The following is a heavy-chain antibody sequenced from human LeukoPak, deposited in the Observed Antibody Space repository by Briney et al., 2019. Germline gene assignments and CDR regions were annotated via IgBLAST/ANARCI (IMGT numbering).Heavy chain of an antibody. CDR1: GYTFTSYG. V-gene: IGHV1-18*01. CDR2: ISAYNGNT. D-gene: IGHD2-15*01. CDR3: ARAARYCSGGSCSPTFDY. J-gene: IGHJ4*02. Sequence: ASVKVSCKASGYTFTSYGISWVRQAPGQGLEWMGWISAYNGNTNYAQKLQGRVTMTTDTSTSTAYMELRGLRSDDTAVYYCARAARYCSGGSCSPTFDYWGQGTLVTVSS.